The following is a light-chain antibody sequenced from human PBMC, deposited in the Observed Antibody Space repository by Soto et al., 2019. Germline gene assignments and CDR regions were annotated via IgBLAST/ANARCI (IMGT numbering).Light chain of an antibody. CDR2: QAS. V-gene: IGKV1-5*01. CDR1: QSISTW. Sequence: DIQMTQSPSTLSASVGDRVTITCRASQSISTWLVWYQQKPGKAPKLLIHQASSLESGVPSRFSGSGSGTEFTLTINSLQPDDFGTYYCQQYNTYRTFGQGTRVEIK. CDR3: QQYNTYRT. J-gene: IGKJ1*01.